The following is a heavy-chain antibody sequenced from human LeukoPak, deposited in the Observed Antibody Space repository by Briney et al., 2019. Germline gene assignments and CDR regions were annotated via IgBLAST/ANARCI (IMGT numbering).Heavy chain of an antibody. CDR2: IIPIFGTA. CDR3: ARTVSYYDFWSGYDNWFDP. Sequence: ASVKVSCKASGGTFSSYAISWVRQAPGQGLEWMGRIIPIFGTANYAQKFQGRVTITADESTSTAYMELSSLRSEDTAVYYCARTVSYYDFWSGYDNWFDPWGQGTLVTVSS. V-gene: IGHV1-69*13. D-gene: IGHD3-3*01. J-gene: IGHJ5*02. CDR1: GGTFSSYA.